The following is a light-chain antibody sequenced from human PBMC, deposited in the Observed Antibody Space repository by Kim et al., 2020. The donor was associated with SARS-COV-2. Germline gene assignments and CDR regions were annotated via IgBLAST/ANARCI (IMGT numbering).Light chain of an antibody. V-gene: IGLV3-21*04. CDR1: DIGSKS. CDR2: YDS. CDR3: QVWDAGSDHWV. Sequence: SYELTQPPSVSVAPGKTARITCGGNDIGSKSVHWYQQKPGRAPVLVIYYDSDRPSGIPERFSGSNSGNTATLSISRVEDGDEADYYCQVWDAGSDHWVFGGGTQLTVL. J-gene: IGLJ3*02.